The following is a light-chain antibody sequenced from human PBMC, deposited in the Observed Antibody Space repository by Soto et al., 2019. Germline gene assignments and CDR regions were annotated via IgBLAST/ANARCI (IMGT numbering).Light chain of an antibody. CDR1: SGDVGGYDY. J-gene: IGLJ1*01. Sequence: QSALTQPPSASGSPGQSVTISCTGTSGDVGGYDYVSWYQHHPGKAPKLIIYEVSNRPSGVSNRFSGSKSGSTASLTISGLQAEDEADYHCTSYTRDTALVFGTGTKVTVL. V-gene: IGLV2-14*01. CDR3: TSYTRDTALV. CDR2: EVS.